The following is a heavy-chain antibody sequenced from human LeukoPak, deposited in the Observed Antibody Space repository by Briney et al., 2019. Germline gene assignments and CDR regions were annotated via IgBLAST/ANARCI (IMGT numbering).Heavy chain of an antibody. V-gene: IGHV3-21*01. Sequence: GGSLRLSCAASGFTFSSYNMNWVRQAPGGGLEWVSSISDSGGNKHYVDSVKGRFTISRDNPQNSLFLQMNSLRVEDTAVYSCVRVRPLYCGSTSCRWVYYMDVWGKGTTVTVSS. J-gene: IGHJ6*03. CDR1: GFTFSSYN. D-gene: IGHD2-2*01. CDR2: ISDSGGNK. CDR3: VRVRPLYCGSTSCRWVYYMDV.